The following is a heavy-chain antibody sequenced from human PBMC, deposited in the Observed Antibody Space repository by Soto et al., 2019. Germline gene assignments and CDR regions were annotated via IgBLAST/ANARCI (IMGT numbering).Heavy chain of an antibody. D-gene: IGHD1-26*01. J-gene: IGHJ1*01. V-gene: IGHV5-10-1*01. CDR2: IDPSDSYT. CDR1: DESFKKYW. Sequence: PGESLKISCQTSDESFKKYWTTWVRQMPGRGLAWVGRIDPSDSYTTDSPSLKGHVILSVDKSVNTAYVQWTSLRASDTAIYFCGRDFGSGHADVWGQGTLVTVSS. CDR3: GRDFGSGHADV.